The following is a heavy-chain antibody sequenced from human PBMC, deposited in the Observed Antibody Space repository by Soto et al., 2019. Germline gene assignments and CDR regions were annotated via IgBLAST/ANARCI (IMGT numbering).Heavy chain of an antibody. CDR3: ARGEDYYDSSGLGSSDSFDS. D-gene: IGHD3-22*01. Sequence: SHTPALPLDIPAATVPSYSSSLNRSKHSPSRDLERLGRTHHRSKWYNDYAVSVKSRITSTPDTSQTQFSLQLNSVPPEDTAVYYCARGEDYYDSSGLGSSDSFDSCGQGTMVTVSS. CDR2: THHRSKWYN. V-gene: IGHV6-1*01. J-gene: IGHJ3*02. CDR1: AATVPSYSSS.